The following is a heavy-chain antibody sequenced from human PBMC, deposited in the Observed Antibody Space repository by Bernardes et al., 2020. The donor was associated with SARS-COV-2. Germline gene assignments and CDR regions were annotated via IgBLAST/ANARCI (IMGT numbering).Heavy chain of an antibody. CDR3: ARSAPGTPSDF. D-gene: IGHD6-6*01. Sequence: SETLSLTCTVSGGSISSGTYYWAWIRQPAGKGLEHIGRTHVGGSTYYNPALKSRVSISVDTSKNQFFLNLTSVTAADTAVYYCARSAPGTPSDFWGQGTLVTVSS. CDR2: THVGGST. J-gene: IGHJ4*02. CDR1: GGSISSGTYY. V-gene: IGHV4-61*02.